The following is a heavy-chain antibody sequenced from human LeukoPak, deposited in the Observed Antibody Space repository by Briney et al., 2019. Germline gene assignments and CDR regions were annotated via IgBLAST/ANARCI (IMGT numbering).Heavy chain of an antibody. Sequence: SETLSLTCSVTGASVNRGYYHWSWIRQPPGKALEWTGDIYATGTTSTRFNPSLMSRATISVDTSQNQFSLTLNSVTAADTAVYFCARFKSSGWYYFDNWGQGTLVTVSS. CDR2: IYATGTTST. CDR3: ARFKSSGWYYFDN. J-gene: IGHJ4*02. CDR1: GASVNRGYYH. D-gene: IGHD6-19*01. V-gene: IGHV4-61*01.